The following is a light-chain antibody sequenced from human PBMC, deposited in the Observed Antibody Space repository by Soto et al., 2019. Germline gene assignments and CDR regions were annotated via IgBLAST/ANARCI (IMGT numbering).Light chain of an antibody. Sequence: IVMTQSPATLSVSPGQRATLSCRASLSVSSNLAWYQHKPCQAPRLLIYVTSTRATAIPARFSGSGSGTEFTLTINSLQSEDFAVYYCQQYNDWYTFGQGTKLEIK. V-gene: IGKV3-15*01. CDR1: LSVSSN. CDR3: QQYNDWYT. CDR2: VTS. J-gene: IGKJ2*01.